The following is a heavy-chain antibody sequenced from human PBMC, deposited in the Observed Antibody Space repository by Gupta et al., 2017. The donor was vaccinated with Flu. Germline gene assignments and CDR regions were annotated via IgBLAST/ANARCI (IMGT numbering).Heavy chain of an antibody. J-gene: IGHJ4*02. CDR3: VRMSEMATIMDH. Sequence: EVQLVESGGGLVLPGGSLRLSCEASGFTLSNHNMNWVRLAPGKGLEWVSFISSSGSDMFYTDSVKGRFTISRDDAKDSIFLQMNSLRDEDTAVYYCVRMSEMATIMDHWGQGILVTVSS. V-gene: IGHV3-48*02. D-gene: IGHD3-16*01. CDR1: GFTLSNHN. CDR2: ISSSGSDM.